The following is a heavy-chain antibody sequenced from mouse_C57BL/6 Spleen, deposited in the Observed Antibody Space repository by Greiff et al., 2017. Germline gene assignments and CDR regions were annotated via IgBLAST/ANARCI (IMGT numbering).Heavy chain of an antibody. J-gene: IGHJ4*01. CDR1: GYTFTEYT. V-gene: IGHV1-62-2*01. CDR2: FYPGSGSI. D-gene: IGHD3-2*02. CDR3: ARHEAHVDSSGAWAMDY. Sequence: VQLQQSGAELVKPGASVKLSCKASGYTFTEYTIHWVKQRSGQGLEWIGWFYPGSGSIKYNEKFKDKATLTADKSSSTVYMELSRLTSEDSAVYFCARHEAHVDSSGAWAMDYWGQGTSVTVSS.